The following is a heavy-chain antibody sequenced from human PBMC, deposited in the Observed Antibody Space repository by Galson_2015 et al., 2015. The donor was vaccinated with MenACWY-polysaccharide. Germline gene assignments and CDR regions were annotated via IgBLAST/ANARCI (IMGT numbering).Heavy chain of an antibody. D-gene: IGHD7-27*01. CDR1: GFRFEDYA. V-gene: IGHV3-9*01. CDR3: ATQDWGQPGG. Sequence: SLRLSCAASGFRFEDYAMHWVRQAPGKGLEWVTGISWKSITMGQADAVKGRSTISRDNSKNTFYLQMNSLRAEDTAIYYCATQDWGQPGGWGQGTLVTVSS. CDR2: ISWKSITM. J-gene: IGHJ4*02.